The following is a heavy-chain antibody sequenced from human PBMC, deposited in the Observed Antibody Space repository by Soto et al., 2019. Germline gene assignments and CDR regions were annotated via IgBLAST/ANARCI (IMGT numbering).Heavy chain of an antibody. Sequence: SVKVSCKASGGTFSSYAISWVRQAPGQGLEWMGGIIPIFGTANYAQKFQGRVTITADKSTSTAYMELSSLRSEDTAVYYCARGYYYDSSGGGVFDYWGQGTLVTVSS. J-gene: IGHJ4*02. D-gene: IGHD3-22*01. V-gene: IGHV1-69*06. CDR3: ARGYYYDSSGGGVFDY. CDR1: GGTFSSYA. CDR2: IIPIFGTA.